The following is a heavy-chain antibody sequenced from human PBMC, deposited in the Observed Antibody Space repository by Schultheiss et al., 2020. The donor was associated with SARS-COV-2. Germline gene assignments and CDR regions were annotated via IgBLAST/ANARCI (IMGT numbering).Heavy chain of an antibody. Sequence: GGSLRLSCAASGFSFSSYGMSWVRQAPGKGLEWVAVISYDGSNKYYADSVKGRFTISRDNAKNTLYLQMNSLRAEDTAVYYCARDQHYDFWSGYYYYYYYYMDVWGKGTTVTVSS. J-gene: IGHJ6*03. CDR3: ARDQHYDFWSGYYYYYYYYMDV. CDR1: GFSFSSYG. CDR2: ISYDGSNK. V-gene: IGHV3-30*03. D-gene: IGHD3-3*01.